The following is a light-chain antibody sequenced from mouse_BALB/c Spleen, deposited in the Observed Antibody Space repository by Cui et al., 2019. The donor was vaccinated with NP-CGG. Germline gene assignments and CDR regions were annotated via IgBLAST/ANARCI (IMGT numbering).Light chain of an antibody. Sequence: QAVVTQESALTTSPGETVTVTCRSSTGAVTTSNYANWVQEKPDPLFTGLIGGTNNRAPGVPARFSGSLIGDKAALTITGAQTEDEAIYFCALWYSNHWVFGGGTKLTVL. CDR3: ALWYSNHWV. CDR1: TGAVTTSNY. CDR2: GTN. V-gene: IGLV1*01. J-gene: IGLJ1*01.